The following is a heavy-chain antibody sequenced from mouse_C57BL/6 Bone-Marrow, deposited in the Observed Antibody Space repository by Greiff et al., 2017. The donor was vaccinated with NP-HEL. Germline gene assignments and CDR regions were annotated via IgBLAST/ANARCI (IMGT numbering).Heavy chain of an antibody. Sequence: EVKLMESVAELVRPGASVKLSCTASGFNIKNTYMHWVKQRPEQGLEWIGRIDPANGNTKYAPKFQGKATITADTSSNTAYLQLSSLPSEDTSIYYCARSLYDSKWYFDVWGTGTTVTVSS. D-gene: IGHD2-5*01. CDR3: ARSLYDSKWYFDV. J-gene: IGHJ1*03. CDR2: IDPANGNT. CDR1: GFNIKNTY. V-gene: IGHV14-3*01.